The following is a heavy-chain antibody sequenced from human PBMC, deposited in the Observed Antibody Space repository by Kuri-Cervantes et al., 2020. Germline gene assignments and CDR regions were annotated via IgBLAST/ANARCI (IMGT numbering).Heavy chain of an antibody. J-gene: IGHJ3*02. V-gene: IGHV3-74*01. CDR3: ASVLRSIDAFDI. Sequence: GESLKISCAASGFTFSSYAMSWVRQAPGKGLEWVSRINSDGSSTSYADPVKGRFTISRDNAKNTLYLQMNSLRAEDTAVYYCASVLRSIDAFDIWGQGTMVTVSS. D-gene: IGHD5/OR15-5a*01. CDR2: INSDGSST. CDR1: GFTFSSYA.